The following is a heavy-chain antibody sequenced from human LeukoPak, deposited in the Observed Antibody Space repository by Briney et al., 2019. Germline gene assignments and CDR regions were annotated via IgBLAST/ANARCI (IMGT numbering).Heavy chain of an antibody. CDR1: GFTFSRYW. CDR3: ARVYWNYFDY. V-gene: IGHV3-7*02. J-gene: IGHJ4*02. D-gene: IGHD1-1*01. CDR2: IKEDGTVK. Sequence: GGSLRLSCAASGFTFSRYWMSWVRQAPGKGLEWVANIKEDGTVKYYVESVKGRFTISRDNAKNSLYLQMNNLRAEDTAVYYCARVYWNYFDYWGQGTLVTVSS.